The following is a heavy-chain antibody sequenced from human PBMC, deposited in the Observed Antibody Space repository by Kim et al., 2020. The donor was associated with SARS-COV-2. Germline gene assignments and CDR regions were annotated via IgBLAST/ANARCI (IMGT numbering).Heavy chain of an antibody. D-gene: IGHD6-13*01. CDR3: ARDHAYSSSWNYYYYGMDV. CDR2: ISSSSSYI. CDR1: GFTFSSYS. J-gene: IGHJ6*02. Sequence: GGFLRLSCAASGFTFSSYSMNWVRQAPGKGLEWVSSISSSSSYIYYADSVKGRFTISRDNAKNSLYLQMNSLRAEDTAVYYCARDHAYSSSWNYYYYGMDVWGQGTTVTVSS. V-gene: IGHV3-21*01.